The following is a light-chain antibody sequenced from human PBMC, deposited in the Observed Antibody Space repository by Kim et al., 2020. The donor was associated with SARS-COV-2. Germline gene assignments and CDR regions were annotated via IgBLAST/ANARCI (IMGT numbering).Light chain of an antibody. J-gene: IGLJ3*02. V-gene: IGLV2-14*03. Sequence: GQTSTICCTGTSSDVGGYNSVSWYQQYPGRVPTLMIYDVTKQPSGVSHRFSGSKSGNTASLTISGLQTGDEAHYYCTSYTSSRTWVFGGGTQLTVL. CDR3: TSYTSSRTWV. CDR1: SSDVGGYNS. CDR2: DVT.